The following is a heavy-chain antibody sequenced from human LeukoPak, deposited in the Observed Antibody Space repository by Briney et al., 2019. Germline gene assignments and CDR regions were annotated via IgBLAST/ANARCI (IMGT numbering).Heavy chain of an antibody. Sequence: ETLSLTCTVSSGSVSNSHYYWAWVRQPPGKGLEWLGSIFYSGNTHYNPSLKSPVTISIDTSKNQFSLKLSSVTAADTAVYYCARHSNDAIDYWGQGTLVTVSS. J-gene: IGHJ4*02. CDR3: ARHSNDAIDY. CDR2: IFYSGNT. D-gene: IGHD1-1*01. CDR1: SGSVSNSHYY. V-gene: IGHV4-39*01.